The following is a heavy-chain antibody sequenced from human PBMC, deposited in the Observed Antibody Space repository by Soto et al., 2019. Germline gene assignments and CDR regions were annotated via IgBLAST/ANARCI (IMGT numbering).Heavy chain of an antibody. V-gene: IGHV4-31*03. Sequence: SETLSLTCTVSGGSISSGGYYWSWIRQHPGKGQERIGYIYYSGSTYYNPSLKSRVTISVDTFKNQFSLKLSSVTAADSAVYYCARGAAVMTTVTRFDYWGQGTLVTVS. CDR1: GGSISSGGYY. CDR3: ARGAAVMTTVTRFDY. J-gene: IGHJ4*02. D-gene: IGHD4-17*01. CDR2: IYYSGST.